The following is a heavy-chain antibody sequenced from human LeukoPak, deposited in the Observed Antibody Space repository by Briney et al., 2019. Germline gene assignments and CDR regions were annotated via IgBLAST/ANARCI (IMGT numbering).Heavy chain of an antibody. D-gene: IGHD3-22*01. CDR2: LYTSGYT. Sequence: PGGSLRLSCVASGFTVNSKYMNWVRQAPGKGLEGGSVLYTSGYTFYADSVKGRFTITRDNSKNTVYSQMNSLRAEETAVYFCGRWPDYYDTSKYYYGMDVWGQGTTVTVSS. CDR3: GRWPDYYDTSKYYYGMDV. J-gene: IGHJ6*02. V-gene: IGHV3-53*01. CDR1: GFTVNSKY.